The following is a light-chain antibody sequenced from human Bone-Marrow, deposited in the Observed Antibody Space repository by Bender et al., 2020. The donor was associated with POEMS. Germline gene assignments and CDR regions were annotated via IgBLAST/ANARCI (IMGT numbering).Light chain of an antibody. CDR1: EMGDKY. CDR3: QTWDSSTAV. CDR2: QDN. J-gene: IGLJ1*01. V-gene: IGLV3-1*01. Sequence: SYELTQPPSVSVSPGQTANITCSGDEMGDKYTAWYQQRPGQSPSLVIYQDNKRPSGLPERFSGSISGNTATLTISVTQGLDEADYYCQTWDSSTAVFGTGTKVTVL.